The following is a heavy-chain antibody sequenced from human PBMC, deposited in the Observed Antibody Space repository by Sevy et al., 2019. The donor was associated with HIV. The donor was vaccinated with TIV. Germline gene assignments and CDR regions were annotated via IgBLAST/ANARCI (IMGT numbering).Heavy chain of an antibody. CDR1: GYTFTSYG. CDR2: ISAYNGNT. J-gene: IGHJ4*02. V-gene: IGHV1-18*01. D-gene: IGHD6-19*01. Sequence: ASVKVSCKASGYTFTSYGISWVRQAPGQGLEWMGWISAYNGNTNYARKLQGRVTMTTDTSTSTAYMELRSLRSDDTAVYYCARDRGKQWLVYFDYWGQGTLVTVSS. CDR3: ARDRGKQWLVYFDY.